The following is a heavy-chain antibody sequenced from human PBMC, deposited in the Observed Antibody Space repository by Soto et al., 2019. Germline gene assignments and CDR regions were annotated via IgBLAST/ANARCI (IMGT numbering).Heavy chain of an antibody. J-gene: IGHJ4*02. V-gene: IGHV3-23*01. CDR3: AKDYLVTQLDY. Sequence: GGALRLSCADSGFTFSSYAMSWVRQAPGKGLEWVSAISGSGGSTYYADSVKGRFTISRDNSKNTLYLQMNSLRAEDTAVYYCAKDYLVTQLDYWGQGTLVTVSS. CDR1: GFTFSSYA. D-gene: IGHD2-21*02. CDR2: ISGSGGST.